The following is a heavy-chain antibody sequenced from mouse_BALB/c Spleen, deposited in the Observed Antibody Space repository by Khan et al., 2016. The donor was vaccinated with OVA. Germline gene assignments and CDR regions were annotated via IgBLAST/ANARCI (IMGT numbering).Heavy chain of an antibody. J-gene: IGHJ4*01. Sequence: QIQLVQSGPELKTPGETVKISCKASGYTFTNFGMHWVKQAPGKGLKWMGWINTYTGEPTYAHDLKGRFAFSLETSANTAYLQINNRKNEDTAICFCARGSRYDKARYALDSWGRETAVTVSS. CDR2: INTYTGEP. CDR1: GYTFTNFG. V-gene: IGHV9-3-1*01. CDR3: ARGSRYDKARYALDS. D-gene: IGHD2-14*01.